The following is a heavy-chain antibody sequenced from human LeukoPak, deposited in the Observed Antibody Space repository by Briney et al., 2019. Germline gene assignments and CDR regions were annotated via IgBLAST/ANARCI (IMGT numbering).Heavy chain of an antibody. CDR1: GGTFSSYA. Sequence: SVKVSCKASGGTFSSYAISWVRQAPGQGLEWMGGIIPIFGTANYAQKFQGRVTVTADESTSTAYMELSSLRSEDTAVYYCARDGPWPSTTILQKGGYFDYWGQGTLVTVSS. CDR2: IIPIFGTA. D-gene: IGHD1-26*01. V-gene: IGHV1-69*13. CDR3: ARDGPWPSTTILQKGGYFDY. J-gene: IGHJ4*02.